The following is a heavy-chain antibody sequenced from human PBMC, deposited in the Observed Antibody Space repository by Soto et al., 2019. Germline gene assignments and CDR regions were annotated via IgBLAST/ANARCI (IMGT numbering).Heavy chain of an antibody. J-gene: IGHJ5*02. Sequence: QVQLQESGPGLVKPSQTLSLTCTVSGGSISSGGYYWSWIRQHPGKGLEWIGYIYYSGSTYYNPSLKSRVNISVNTSKDQFSLKLSSVTAADTAVYYCASIDGITMVRGVIITSGWFDPWGQGTLVTVSS. CDR3: ASIDGITMVRGVIITSGWFDP. V-gene: IGHV4-31*03. CDR2: IYYSGST. CDR1: GGSISSGGYY. D-gene: IGHD3-10*01.